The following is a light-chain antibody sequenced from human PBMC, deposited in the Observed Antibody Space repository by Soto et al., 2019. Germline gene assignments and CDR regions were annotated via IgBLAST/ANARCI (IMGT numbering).Light chain of an antibody. Sequence: QSALTQPASVSGSPGQSITISCTGTSSDVGGYNYVFWYQQHPGKAPKLMIYEVSNRPSGVSNRFSGSKSGNTASLTISGLQAEHEADYYCSSYTRSTTLVVIGGGTQLTVL. CDR1: SSDVGGYNY. CDR2: EVS. V-gene: IGLV2-14*01. J-gene: IGLJ2*01. CDR3: SSYTRSTTLVV.